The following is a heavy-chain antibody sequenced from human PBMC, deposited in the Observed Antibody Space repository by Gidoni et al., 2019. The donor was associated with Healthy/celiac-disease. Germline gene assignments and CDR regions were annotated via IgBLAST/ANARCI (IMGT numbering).Heavy chain of an antibody. D-gene: IGHD1-26*01. CDR1: GFTFSSYS. J-gene: IGHJ4*02. V-gene: IGHV3-21*01. Sequence: EVQLVESGGGLVKPGGSLRLSCAASGFTFSSYSMNWVRQAPGKGLEWFSSISSSSSYIYYADSVKGRFTISRDNAKNSLYLQMNSLRAEDTAVYYCARDLATGGSYIPRGFDYWGQGTLVTVSS. CDR3: ARDLATGGSYIPRGFDY. CDR2: ISSSSSYI.